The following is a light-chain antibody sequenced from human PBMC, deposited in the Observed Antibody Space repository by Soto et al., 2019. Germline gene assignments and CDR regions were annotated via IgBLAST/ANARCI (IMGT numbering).Light chain of an antibody. Sequence: QSALTQPASVSGSPGQSITLSCTGTSSDVGAYNYVSWYQQHPGKVPKLMIYEVSNRPSGVSNRFSGSKSGNTASLTISGLQAEDEADYYCSSYSSSITVLFGGGTKLTVL. J-gene: IGLJ2*01. V-gene: IGLV2-14*01. CDR3: SSYSSSITVL. CDR2: EVS. CDR1: SSDVGAYNY.